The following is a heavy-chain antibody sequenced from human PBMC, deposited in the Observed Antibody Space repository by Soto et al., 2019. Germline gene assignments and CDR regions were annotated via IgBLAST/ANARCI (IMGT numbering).Heavy chain of an antibody. D-gene: IGHD3-22*01. CDR3: ARDGSYYYDSSGYSDAFDI. CDR2: IKQDGSEK. V-gene: IGHV3-7*01. J-gene: IGHJ3*02. Sequence: GGSLRLSCAASGFTFSSYWMSWVRQAPGKGLEWVANIKQDGSEKYYADSVKGRFTISRDNSKNTLYLQMNSLRAEDTAVYYCARDGSYYYDSSGYSDAFDIWGQGTMVTVSS. CDR1: GFTFSSYW.